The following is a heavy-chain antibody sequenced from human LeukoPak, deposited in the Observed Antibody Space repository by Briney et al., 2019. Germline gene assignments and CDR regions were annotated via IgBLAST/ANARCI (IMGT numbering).Heavy chain of an antibody. CDR2: ISSSGSTI. Sequence: GGSLRLSCAASGFTFSSYEMNWVRQAPGKGLEWVSYISSSGSTIYYADSVKGRFTISRDNAKNSLYLQMNSLRAEDTAVCYCAREGYCSSTSCYGLNGYYGMDVWGQGTTVTVSS. D-gene: IGHD2-2*01. CDR3: AREGYCSSTSCYGLNGYYGMDV. J-gene: IGHJ6*02. V-gene: IGHV3-48*03. CDR1: GFTFSSYE.